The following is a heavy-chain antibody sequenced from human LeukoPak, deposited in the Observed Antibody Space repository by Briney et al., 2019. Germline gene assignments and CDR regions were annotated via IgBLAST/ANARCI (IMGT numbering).Heavy chain of an antibody. CDR1: GGSISSYY. Sequence: SEAPSLTCTVSGGSISSYYWSWIRQPPGKGLEWIGYIYYSGSTNYNPSLKSRVTISVDTSKNQFSLKLSSVTAADTAVYYCARDHGSYGHDYWGQGTLVTVSS. CDR3: ARDHGSYGHDY. V-gene: IGHV4-59*01. CDR2: IYYSGST. J-gene: IGHJ4*02. D-gene: IGHD5-18*01.